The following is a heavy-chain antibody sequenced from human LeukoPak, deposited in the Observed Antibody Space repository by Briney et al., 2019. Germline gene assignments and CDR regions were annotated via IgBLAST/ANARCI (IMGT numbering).Heavy chain of an antibody. V-gene: IGHV3-73*01. CDR2: IRSKTNSYAT. CDR1: GFTFSASD. Sequence: PGGSLKLSCAASGFTFSASDMHWVRQASGKGLEWVGRIRSKTNSYATAYAASVEGRFTISRDDSKNTAYLQMNSLTTEDTAVYYCTRLDSSGRPGPWGQGTLVTVSS. CDR3: TRLDSSGRPGP. J-gene: IGHJ5*02. D-gene: IGHD6-19*01.